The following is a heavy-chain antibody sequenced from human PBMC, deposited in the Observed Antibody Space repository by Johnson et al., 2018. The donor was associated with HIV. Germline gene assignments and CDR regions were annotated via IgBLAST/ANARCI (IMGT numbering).Heavy chain of an antibody. D-gene: IGHD6-19*01. J-gene: IGHJ3*02. V-gene: IGHV3-66*01. CDR3: TRLYSSGWYGSAFDI. Sequence: VQLVESGGGLVQPGGSLRLSCAASGFTVSSNYMSWVRQAPGKGLEWVSVIYSGGSTYYADSVKGRLPISRDNSQNTLYLQMNSLRAEDTAVYYCTRLYSSGWYGSAFDIWGQGTMVTVSS. CDR2: IYSGGST. CDR1: GFTVSSNY.